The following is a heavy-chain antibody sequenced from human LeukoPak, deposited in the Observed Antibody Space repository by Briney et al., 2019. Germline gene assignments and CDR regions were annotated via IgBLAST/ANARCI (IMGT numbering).Heavy chain of an antibody. J-gene: IGHJ4*02. CDR3: ARKYCTNGVCYGFGY. CDR1: GYTFTDYY. D-gene: IGHD2-8*01. V-gene: IGHV1-2*02. Sequence: ASVKVSCKSSGYTFTDYYMHWVRQAPGQGLEWMGWINPNSGGTNYAQKFQGRVTMTRDSAISTAYMELSRLRSDDTAVYYCARKYCTNGVCYGFGYWGQGTLVTVSS. CDR2: INPNSGGT.